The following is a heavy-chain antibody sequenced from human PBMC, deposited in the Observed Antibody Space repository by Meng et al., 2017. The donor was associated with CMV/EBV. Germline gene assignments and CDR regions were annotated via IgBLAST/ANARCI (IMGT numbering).Heavy chain of an antibody. J-gene: IGHJ5*02. D-gene: IGHD2-2*01. V-gene: IGHV1-8*03. CDR2: MNPNSGNT. CDR1: GYTFTSYD. CDR3: ARHHPAGYCSSTSCPQRWFDP. Sequence: ASVKVSCKASGYTFTSYDINWVRQATGQGLEWMGWMNPNSGNTGYAQKFQGRVTITRNTSISTAYMELSSLRSEDTAVYYCARHHPAGYCSSTSCPQRWFDPWGQGTLVTVSS.